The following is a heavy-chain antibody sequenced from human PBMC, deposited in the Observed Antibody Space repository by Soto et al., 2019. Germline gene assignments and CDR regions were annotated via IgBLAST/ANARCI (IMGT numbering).Heavy chain of an antibody. V-gene: IGHV1-69*05. CDR2: IIPIFGTA. CDR1: GGTFSSYA. CDR3: ARGGGVVVAATRKRDIYGMDV. D-gene: IGHD2-15*01. Sequence: QVQLVQSGAEVKKPGSSVKVSCKASGGTFSSYAISWVRQAPGQGLEWRGGIIPIFGTANYAQKFQGRVTITPDESPSTAYMELSSLSSEDTAVYYCARGGGVVVAATRKRDIYGMDVWGQGTTVTVS. J-gene: IGHJ6*02.